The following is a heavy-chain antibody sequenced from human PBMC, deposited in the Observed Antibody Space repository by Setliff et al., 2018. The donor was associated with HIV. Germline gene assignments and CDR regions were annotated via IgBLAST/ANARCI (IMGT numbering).Heavy chain of an antibody. CDR1: GGSFSGFS. Sequence: PSETLSLTCAVYGGSFSGFSWNWIRQPPGKGLEWIGDINNYGVTLYTSSLAGRVTISVDTSKNQFPLTLKSLTVADTALYFCSRGPTIRGSFTGVVYTAPLPSFDTWSQGSLVTVSS. D-gene: IGHD3-3*01. J-gene: IGHJ4*02. CDR3: SRGPTIRGSFTGVVYTAPLPSFDT. CDR2: INNYGVT. V-gene: IGHV4-34*01.